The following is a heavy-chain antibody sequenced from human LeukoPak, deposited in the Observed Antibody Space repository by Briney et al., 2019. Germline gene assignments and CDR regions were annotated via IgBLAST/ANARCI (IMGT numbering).Heavy chain of an antibody. CDR3: ARLFHPALSGNYPFDY. Sequence: SETLSLTCTVSGGSISSSGYYWSWIRQPPGKGLEWIAYIYYSGSTSYNPSLKSRVTISVDTSKNQFSLKLNSVTAADTVMYYCARLFHPALSGNYPFDYWGQGTLVTVSS. CDR1: GGSISSSGYY. V-gene: IGHV4-61*08. D-gene: IGHD1-26*01. CDR2: IYYSGST. J-gene: IGHJ4*02.